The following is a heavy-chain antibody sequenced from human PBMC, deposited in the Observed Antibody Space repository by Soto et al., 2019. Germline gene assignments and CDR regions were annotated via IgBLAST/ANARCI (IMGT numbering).Heavy chain of an antibody. CDR3: AKDAPGSGWLSDY. D-gene: IGHD3-22*01. CDR2: ISGNGGT. Sequence: VQLLESGGGLVQPGGSLRLSCAASGFTFSIYAMSWVRQAPGKGLEWVSTISGNGGTSYADFVRGRFTISRDNSKNTLYLQMNSLRVDDTAVYYCAKDAPGSGWLSDYWGQGTLVTVSS. CDR1: GFTFSIYA. J-gene: IGHJ4*02. V-gene: IGHV3-23*01.